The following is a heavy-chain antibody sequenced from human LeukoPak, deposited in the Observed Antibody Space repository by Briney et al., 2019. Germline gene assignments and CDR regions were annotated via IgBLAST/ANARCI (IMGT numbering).Heavy chain of an antibody. D-gene: IGHD5-12*01. CDR2: IIPVVRAT. J-gene: IGHJ6*03. V-gene: IGHV1-69*04. CDR1: GGTFSTHG. Sequence: SVKLSCEASGGTFSTHGISWVRQAPGQGLEWMGKIIPVVRATNYAHNLQGRVTITADKSTSTVHMDISSLISEDTAVYYCSRGVGVAFYYYMDVWDEGTTVTVSS. CDR3: SRGVGVAFYYYMDV.